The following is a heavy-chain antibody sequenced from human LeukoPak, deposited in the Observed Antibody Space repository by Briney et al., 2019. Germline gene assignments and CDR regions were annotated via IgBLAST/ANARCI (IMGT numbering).Heavy chain of an antibody. CDR2: IYYSGST. D-gene: IGHD6-13*01. J-gene: IGHJ4*02. V-gene: IGHV4-59*01. Sequence: SETLSLTCTVSGGSIGSYYWSWIRQPPGKGLEWIGYIYYSGSTNYNPSLKSRVTISLDTSKNQFSMNLISVTAADTAVYYCAREGVAAAGKLDYWAREPWSPSPQ. CDR1: GGSIGSYY. CDR3: AREGVAAAGKLDY.